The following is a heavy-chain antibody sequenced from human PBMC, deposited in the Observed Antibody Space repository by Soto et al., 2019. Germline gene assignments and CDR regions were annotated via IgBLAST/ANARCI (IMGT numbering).Heavy chain of an antibody. V-gene: IGHV1-2*02. CDR1: GYTFTGFY. J-gene: IGHJ6*02. D-gene: IGHD3-10*01. CDR2: INPNSGGT. Sequence: ASVKVSCKASGYTFTGFYMHWVRQAPGQGLEWMGWINPNSGGTNYAQKFQGRVTMTRDTSISTAYMELSRLRSDDTAVYYCARSTMVRGVIINYYYYGMDVWGQGTTVTVSS. CDR3: ARSTMVRGVIINYYYYGMDV.